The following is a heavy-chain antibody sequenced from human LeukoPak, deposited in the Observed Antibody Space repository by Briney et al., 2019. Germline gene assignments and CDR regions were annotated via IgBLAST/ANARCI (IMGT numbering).Heavy chain of an antibody. CDR1: GGSISSYY. CDR3: ARGHAYYYDSSGPNFDY. V-gene: IGHV4-59*01. J-gene: IGHJ4*02. D-gene: IGHD3-22*01. Sequence: PSETLSLTCTVSGGSISSYYRSWIRQPPGKGLEWIGYIYYSGSTNYNPSLKSRVTISVDTSKNQFSLKLSSVTAADTAVYYCARGHAYYYDSSGPNFDYWGQGTLVTVSS. CDR2: IYYSGST.